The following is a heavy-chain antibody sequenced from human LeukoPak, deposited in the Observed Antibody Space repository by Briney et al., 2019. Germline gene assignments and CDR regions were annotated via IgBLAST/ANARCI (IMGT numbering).Heavy chain of an antibody. CDR1: GYSFSSYG. J-gene: IGHJ3*02. V-gene: IGHV1-18*01. CDR3: ARDLARGCSYGYNAFDI. D-gene: IGHD5-18*01. Sequence: ASVKVSCKASGYSFSSYGIGWVRQAPRQGLEWMGWITAGNGNTNYAQKVQGRVTMTTDTSTSTAYMELSSLRSDDTAVYFCARDLARGCSYGYNAFDIWGQGTMVTVCS. CDR2: ITAGNGNT.